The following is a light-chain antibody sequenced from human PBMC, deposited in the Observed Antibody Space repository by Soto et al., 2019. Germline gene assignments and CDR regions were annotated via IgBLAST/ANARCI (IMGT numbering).Light chain of an antibody. CDR1: QSVSSN. Sequence: EIVMTQSPATLSVSPGERATLSSRASQSVSSNLAWYQQKPGQAPRLLIYGASTRATGIPARFSGSGSGTEFTLTLSSLQSEDVAVYDCQQYNNWPRTFGQGTKVQ. CDR2: GAS. CDR3: QQYNNWPRT. J-gene: IGKJ1*01. V-gene: IGKV3-15*01.